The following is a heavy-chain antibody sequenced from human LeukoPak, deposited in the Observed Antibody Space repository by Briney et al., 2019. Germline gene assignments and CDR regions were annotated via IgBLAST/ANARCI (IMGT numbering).Heavy chain of an antibody. J-gene: IGHJ4*02. CDR2: IKGDGITT. CDR3: AREGLECGGSSCQRAAFDY. V-gene: IGHV3-74*01. CDR1: GFSFSHYW. Sequence: GGSLRLSCATSGFSFSHYWMHWFRQVPGKGLVWVARIKGDGITTRNADSVKGRFTISRDNAKNTLYLQMNSLRAEDTAVYYCAREGLECGGSSCQRAAFDYWGQGTLVTVSS. D-gene: IGHD2-2*01.